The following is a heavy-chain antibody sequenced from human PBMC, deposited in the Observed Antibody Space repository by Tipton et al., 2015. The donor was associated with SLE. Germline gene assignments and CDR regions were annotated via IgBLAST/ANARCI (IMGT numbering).Heavy chain of an antibody. CDR2: ISGSGSST. CDR1: GFTLSDSA. V-gene: IGHV3-23*01. J-gene: IGHJ4*02. CDR3: AKNTEITMIVVVRYYFDY. D-gene: IGHD3-22*01. Sequence: SLRLSCAASGFTLSDSAIHWVRQASGKGLEWVSAISGSGSSTYYADSVKGRFTISRDNSKNTLYLQMNSLRAEDTAVYYCAKNTEITMIVVVRYYFDYWGQGTLVTVSS.